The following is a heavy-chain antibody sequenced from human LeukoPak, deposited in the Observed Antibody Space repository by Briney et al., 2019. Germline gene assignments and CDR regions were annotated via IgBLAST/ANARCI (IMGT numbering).Heavy chain of an antibody. J-gene: IGHJ4*02. CDR2: ISAYNGNT. D-gene: IGHD1-26*01. V-gene: IGHV1-18*01. CDR3: ARDTPVGATTSTDY. Sequence: ASVKVSCKASGYTFTSYGISWVQQAPGQGLEWMGWISAYNGNTNYAQKLQGRVTMATDTSTSTAYMELRSLRSDDTAVYYCARDTPVGATTSTDYWGQGTLVTVSS. CDR1: GYTFTSYG.